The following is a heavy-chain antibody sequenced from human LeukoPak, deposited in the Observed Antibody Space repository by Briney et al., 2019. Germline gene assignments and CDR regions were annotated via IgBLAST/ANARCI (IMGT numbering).Heavy chain of an antibody. J-gene: IGHJ5*02. D-gene: IGHD3-22*01. CDR1: GYTFTSYG. CDR3: ARTPDYYDSSGYGNMDHWFDP. V-gene: IGHV1-18*01. Sequence: ASVKVSCKASGYTFTSYGISWVRQAPGQGLEWMGWISAYNGNTNYAQKLQGRVTMTTDTSTSTAYMELRSLRSDDTAVYYCARTPDYYDSSGYGNMDHWFDPWGQGTLVTVSS. CDR2: ISAYNGNT.